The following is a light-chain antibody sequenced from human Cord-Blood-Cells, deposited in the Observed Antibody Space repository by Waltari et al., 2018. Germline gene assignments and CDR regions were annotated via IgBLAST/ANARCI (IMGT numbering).Light chain of an antibody. Sequence: QSALTQPASVSGSPGQSIPISCTGTSSDVGSYNLVSWYQQHPGKAPKLMIYEGSKRPSGVSNHFSGSKSGNTASLTISGLQAEDEADYYCCSYAGSSTFVVFGGGTKLTVL. CDR3: CSYAGSSTFVV. CDR2: EGS. J-gene: IGLJ2*01. CDR1: SSDVGSYNL. V-gene: IGLV2-23*03.